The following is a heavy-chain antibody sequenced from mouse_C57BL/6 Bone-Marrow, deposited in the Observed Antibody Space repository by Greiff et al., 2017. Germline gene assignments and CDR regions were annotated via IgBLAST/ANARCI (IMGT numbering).Heavy chain of an antibody. CDR3: ARYKGGLGQWYFDV. CDR1: GFTFTDYY. J-gene: IGHJ1*03. D-gene: IGHD4-1*01. Sequence: EVKLVASGGGLVQPGGSLSLSCAASGFTFTDYYMSWVRQPPGKALEWLGFIRNKANGYTTEYSASVKGRFTISRDNSQSILYLQMNALRAEDSATYYCARYKGGLGQWYFDVWGTGTTVTVSS. CDR2: IRNKANGYTT. V-gene: IGHV7-3*01.